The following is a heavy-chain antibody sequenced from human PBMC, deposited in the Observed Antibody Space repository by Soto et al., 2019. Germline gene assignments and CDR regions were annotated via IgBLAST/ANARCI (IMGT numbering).Heavy chain of an antibody. CDR3: ARDQGYCSGGSCYSFSHCSYYAMDV. V-gene: IGHV1-69*01. CDR2: IITIFGTA. Sequence: SVKVSCKAAVGTFSSCASSWLRQAPGQGLEWMGGIITIFGTANYAQKFQGRVTITADESTSTAYMELSSLRSEDTAVYYCARDQGYCSGGSCYSFSHCSYYAMDVWGQGTTVTVSS. J-gene: IGHJ6*02. D-gene: IGHD2-15*01. CDR1: VGTFSSCA.